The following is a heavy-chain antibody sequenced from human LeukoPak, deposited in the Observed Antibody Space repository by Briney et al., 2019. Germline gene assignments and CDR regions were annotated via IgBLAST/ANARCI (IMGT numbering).Heavy chain of an antibody. CDR2: IWYDGSNK. CDR1: GFTFSRYG. CDR3: AKMSMTTVTSGAVHAFVI. Sequence: GGSLRLSCAASGFTFSRYGMDSVRQAPGKGLEWVAVIWYDGSNKYYADSVKGRFTISRDNSKNTLYLQMNSLRAEDTAVYYCAKMSMTTVTSGAVHAFVIWGQGTMVTVSS. D-gene: IGHD4-11*01. V-gene: IGHV3-30*02. J-gene: IGHJ3*02.